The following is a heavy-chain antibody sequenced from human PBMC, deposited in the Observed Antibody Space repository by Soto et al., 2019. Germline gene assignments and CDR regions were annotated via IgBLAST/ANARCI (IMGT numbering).Heavy chain of an antibody. D-gene: IGHD3-22*01. CDR3: ARVPYDTTGYYAF. V-gene: IGHV1-46*01. CDR1: GYTFTTYY. Sequence: ASVKVSCKAAGYTFTTYYMHWVRQAPGQGLEWMGVIDPTHGSTTYAQKFQGRVTVTSDTSTNTVYMELSSLKSEDTAVYYCARVPYDTTGYYAFWGQGTLVTVS. J-gene: IGHJ4*02. CDR2: IDPTHGST.